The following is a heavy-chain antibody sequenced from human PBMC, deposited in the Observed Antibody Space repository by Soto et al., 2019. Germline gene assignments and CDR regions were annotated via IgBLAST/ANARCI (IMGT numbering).Heavy chain of an antibody. Sequence: VGSLRLSCLASGFSFNSFNMNWIRRAPGRGLEWVASISVSGDNIYYGDSMQGRFTISRDNSKRSVFLDLNSLRVEDTAVYYCARDLGLLKSMFDYWGQGTLVTVSS. CDR2: ISVSGDNI. J-gene: IGHJ4*02. CDR1: GFSFNSFN. V-gene: IGHV3-21*01. CDR3: ARDLGLLKSMFDY. D-gene: IGHD2-8*01.